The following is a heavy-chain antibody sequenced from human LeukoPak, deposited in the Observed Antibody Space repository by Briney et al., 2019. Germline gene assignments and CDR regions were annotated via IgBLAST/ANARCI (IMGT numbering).Heavy chain of an antibody. D-gene: IGHD5-18*01. CDR2: IYSGGST. J-gene: IGHJ4*02. V-gene: IGHV3-53*01. CDR1: GFTFSSFG. CDR3: ARDVASYGFDY. Sequence: GGSLRLSCAASGFTFSSFGMNWVRQAPGKGLEWVSVIYSGGSTYYADSVKGRFTISRDNSKNTLYLQMNSLRAEDTAVYYCARDVASYGFDYWGQGTLVTVSS.